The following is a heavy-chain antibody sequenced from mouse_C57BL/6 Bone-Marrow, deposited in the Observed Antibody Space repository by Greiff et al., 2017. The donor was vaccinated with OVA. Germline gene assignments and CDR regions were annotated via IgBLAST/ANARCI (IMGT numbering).Heavy chain of an antibody. CDR2: IWSGGST. D-gene: IGHD2-5*01. CDR3: AKKVSNYGAMDY. V-gene: IGHV2-5*01. Sequence: QVQLQQSGPGLVQPSQSLSITCTVSGFSLTSYGVHWVRQSPGKGLEWLGVIWSGGSTDYNEAFMSRLSITKDTSKSQVFFKMNSLPADDTAIYSCAKKVSNYGAMDYWGQGTSVTVSS. J-gene: IGHJ4*01. CDR1: GFSLTSYG.